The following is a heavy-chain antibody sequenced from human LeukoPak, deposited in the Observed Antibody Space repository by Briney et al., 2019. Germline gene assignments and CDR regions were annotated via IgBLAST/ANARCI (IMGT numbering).Heavy chain of an antibody. Sequence: ASVKVSCKASGGTFSSYAISWVRQAPGQGLEWMGGIIPIFGTANYAQKFQGRVTITTDESTSTAYMELSSLRSEDTAVYYCARARWDCSSTSCDEGYYHYMDVWGKGTTVTVSS. CDR3: ARARWDCSSTSCDEGYYHYMDV. CDR2: IIPIFGTA. CDR1: GGTFSSYA. J-gene: IGHJ6*03. D-gene: IGHD2-2*01. V-gene: IGHV1-69*05.